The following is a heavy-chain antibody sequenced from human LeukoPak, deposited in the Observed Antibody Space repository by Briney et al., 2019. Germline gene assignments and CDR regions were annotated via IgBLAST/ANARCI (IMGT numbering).Heavy chain of an antibody. CDR2: IYYSGST. D-gene: IGHD3-10*01. J-gene: IGHJ4*02. CDR3: ARQVLLWFGELSPGYFDY. Sequence: SETLSLTCTVSGGSISSSSYYWGWIRQPPGKGLEWIGSIYYSGSTYYNPSLKSRVTISVDTSKNQFSLKLSSVTAADTAVYYCARQVLLWFGELSPGYFDYWGQGTLVTVSS. CDR1: GGSISSSSYY. V-gene: IGHV4-39*01.